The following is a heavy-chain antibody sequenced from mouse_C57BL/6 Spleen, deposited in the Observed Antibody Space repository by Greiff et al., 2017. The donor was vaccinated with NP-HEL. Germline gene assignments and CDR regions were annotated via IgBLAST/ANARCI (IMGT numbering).Heavy chain of an antibody. CDR2: ITPNNGGT. J-gene: IGHJ3*01. Sequence: EVQLQQSGPELVKPGASVKIPCKASGYTFTDYNMDWVKQSHGKSLEWIGDITPNNGGTIYNQKFKGKATLTVDKSSGTAYMEPRSLTSEDTAVYYCARERNYDGSSRGGFADWGQRTLVTVSA. V-gene: IGHV1-18*01. CDR1: GYTFTDYN. D-gene: IGHD1-1*01. CDR3: ARERNYDGSSRGGFAD.